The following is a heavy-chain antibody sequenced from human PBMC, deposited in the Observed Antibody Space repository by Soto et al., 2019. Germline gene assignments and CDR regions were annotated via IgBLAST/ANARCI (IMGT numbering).Heavy chain of an antibody. CDR2: IYYSGST. CDR3: ARRATIFAGNYYYGMDV. J-gene: IGHJ6*02. CDR1: GGSISSSSYY. D-gene: IGHD3-9*01. V-gene: IGHV4-39*01. Sequence: SETLSLTCTVSGGSISSSSYYWGWIRQPPGKGLEWIGSIYYSGSTYYNPSLKSRVTISVDTSKNQFSLKLSSVTAADTAVYYCARRATIFAGNYYYGMDVWGQGTTVTVSS.